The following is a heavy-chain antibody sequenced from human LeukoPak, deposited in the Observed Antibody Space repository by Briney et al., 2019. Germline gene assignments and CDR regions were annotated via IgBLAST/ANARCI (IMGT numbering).Heavy chain of an antibody. CDR3: ARYVVYGSGKYYFDY. V-gene: IGHV4-39*01. CDR1: GGSISSSSYY. Sequence: MSSETLSLTCTVSGGSISSSSYYWGWIRQPPGKGLEWIGSIYYSGSTYYNPSLKGRVTISVDTSKNQFSLRLTSVTAADTAVYLCARYVVYGSGKYYFDYWGQGSLVSVSS. D-gene: IGHD3-10*01. CDR2: IYYSGST. J-gene: IGHJ4*02.